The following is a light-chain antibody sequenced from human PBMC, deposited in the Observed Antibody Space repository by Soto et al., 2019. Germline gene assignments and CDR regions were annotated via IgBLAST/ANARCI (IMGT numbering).Light chain of an antibody. CDR2: TNT. CDR1: SSDVGGYNY. J-gene: IGLJ1*01. Sequence: QSALTQPASVSGSPGQSITISCTGTSSDVGGYNYVSWYQHHPGKAPKLLIYTNTQRPLGVPVRFSGSKSGTSASLAISGLQSDDEADYYCAAWDDNLYVFGSGTKVTVL. CDR3: AAWDDNLYV. V-gene: IGLV2-14*03.